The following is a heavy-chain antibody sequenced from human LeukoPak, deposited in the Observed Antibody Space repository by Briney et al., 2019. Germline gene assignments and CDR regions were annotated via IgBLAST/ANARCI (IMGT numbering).Heavy chain of an antibody. Sequence: ASVKVSCKASGYTFTSYAMHWVRQAPGKRLEWMGWINAGNGNTKYSQKFQGRVTITRDTSASTAYMELSSLRSEDTAVYYCARDPKADDFWGYYYYGMDVWGQGTTVTVSS. CDR2: INAGNGNT. V-gene: IGHV1-3*01. D-gene: IGHD3-3*01. CDR1: GYTFTSYA. CDR3: ARDPKADDFWGYYYYGMDV. J-gene: IGHJ6*02.